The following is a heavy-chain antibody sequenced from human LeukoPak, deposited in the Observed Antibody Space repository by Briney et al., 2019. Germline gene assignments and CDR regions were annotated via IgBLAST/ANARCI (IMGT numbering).Heavy chain of an antibody. CDR3: ARDSAGNDY. D-gene: IGHD6-13*01. Sequence: GGALRLSCEASGFTFSTYWMSWVRQAPGRGLEWVANIKQDGSEKYYVDSVKGRFTISRDNAKNSLYLQMNRLRAEDTAMYYCARDSAGNDYWGQGTLVPVSS. V-gene: IGHV3-7*01. J-gene: IGHJ4*02. CDR2: IKQDGSEK. CDR1: GFTFSTYW.